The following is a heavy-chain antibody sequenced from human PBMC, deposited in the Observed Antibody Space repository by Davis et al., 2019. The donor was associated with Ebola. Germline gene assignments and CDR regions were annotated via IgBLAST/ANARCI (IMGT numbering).Heavy chain of an antibody. Sequence: SETLSLTCAVSGGFVSSGGYSWSWIRQPPGKGLEWIGYYYYTGSTYYSPSPKSRVTISVDTSKNQFSLKLTSVTAADTAVYYCARGDSYYDPSGYYAGPEAPDHWGQGTLVSVSS. CDR1: GGFVSSGGYS. D-gene: IGHD3-22*01. CDR3: ARGDSYYDPSGYYAGPEAPDH. CDR2: YYYTGST. V-gene: IGHV4-30-4*07. J-gene: IGHJ4*02.